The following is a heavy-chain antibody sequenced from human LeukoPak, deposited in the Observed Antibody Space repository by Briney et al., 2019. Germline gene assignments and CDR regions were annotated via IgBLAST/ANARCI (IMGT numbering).Heavy chain of an antibody. V-gene: IGHV1-24*01. J-gene: IGHJ3*02. CDR3: ATIYYGSGSYYNWGAFDI. CDR1: RYTLTELS. D-gene: IGHD3-10*01. Sequence: ASVKVSCKVSRYTLTELSMHWVRQAPGKGLEWMGGFDPEDGETIYAQKFQGRVTMTEDTSTDTAYMELSSLRSKDTAVYYCATIYYGSGSYYNWGAFDIWGQGTLVTVSS. CDR2: FDPEDGET.